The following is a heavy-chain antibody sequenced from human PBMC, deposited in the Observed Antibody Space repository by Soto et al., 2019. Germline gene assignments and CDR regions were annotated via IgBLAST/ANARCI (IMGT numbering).Heavy chain of an antibody. CDR1: GFRFSNAG. CDR2: IKIKTYGERT. CDR3: ITDVCCIDRGFGYGCFDF. J-gene: IGHJ4*02. Sequence: GGSLRLSCAASGFRFSNAGMRLVRQAPGQGLECGCRIKIKTYGERTDYAAPVKGRFTISRDDSKSTVYLKMNSLEPEDTAIYYWITDVCCIDRGFGYGCFDFWGQGSLVTVSS. D-gene: IGHD3-22*01. V-gene: IGHV3-15*01.